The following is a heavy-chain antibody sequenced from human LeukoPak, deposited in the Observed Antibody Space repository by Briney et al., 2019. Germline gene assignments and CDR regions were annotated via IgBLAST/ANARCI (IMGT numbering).Heavy chain of an antibody. J-gene: IGHJ4*02. V-gene: IGHV1-2*02. D-gene: IGHD1-26*01. CDR1: GYTFTGYY. CDR2: IDPNSGGT. CDR3: ARGISWEQEDY. Sequence: GASVKVSCKASGYTFTGYYMHWVRQAPGQGLEWMGWIDPNSGGTNYAQKFQDRVTMTRDTSIGTAYMELSRLRSDDTAVYYCARGISWEQEDYWGQGTLVTVSS.